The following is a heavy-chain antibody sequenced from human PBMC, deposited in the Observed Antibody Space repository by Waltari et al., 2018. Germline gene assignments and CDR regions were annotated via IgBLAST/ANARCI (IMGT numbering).Heavy chain of an antibody. J-gene: IGHJ6*03. D-gene: IGHD3-10*01. CDR2: IYYSGST. CDR1: GGSISSSSYY. CDR3: ARVSQGRGVPYYYYYYYMDV. V-gene: IGHV4-39*07. Sequence: QLQLQESGPGLVKPSETLSLTCTVSGGSISSSSYYWGWIRQPPGKGLEWIGSIYYSGSTYSNPSLKSRVTISVDTSKNQFSLKLSSVTAADTAVYYCARVSQGRGVPYYYYYYYMDVWGKGTTVTISS.